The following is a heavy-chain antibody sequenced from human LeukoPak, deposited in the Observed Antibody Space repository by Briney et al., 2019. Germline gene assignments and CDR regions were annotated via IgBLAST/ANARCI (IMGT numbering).Heavy chain of an antibody. D-gene: IGHD2-21*02. V-gene: IGHV4-59*01. CDR1: GDFISSYY. CDR2: IYYSGST. J-gene: IGHJ1*01. Sequence: SETLSLTCTVSGDFISSYYWRWIRQPPGKGLEWVGYIYYSGSTNYNPSLKSRVTISVDTSKNQFSLKLSSVTAADTAVYYCARGQVVVTAIEYFQHWGQGTLVTVSS. CDR3: ARGQVVVTAIEYFQH.